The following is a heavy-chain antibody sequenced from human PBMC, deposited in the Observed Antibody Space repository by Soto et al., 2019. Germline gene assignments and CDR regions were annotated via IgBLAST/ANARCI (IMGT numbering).Heavy chain of an antibody. CDR3: ARDSITIFGWGMDV. J-gene: IGHJ6*02. Sequence: GGSLRLSCVASDFTFSTYSMNWVRQAPGKGLEWVAYISATSNHIYYADSLMGRFTIPRDNAKSSLYLQMNSLRAEDTAVYFCARDSITIFGWGMDVWGQGTTVTVSS. V-gene: IGHV3-21*01. D-gene: IGHD3-3*01. CDR1: DFTFSTYS. CDR2: ISATSNHI.